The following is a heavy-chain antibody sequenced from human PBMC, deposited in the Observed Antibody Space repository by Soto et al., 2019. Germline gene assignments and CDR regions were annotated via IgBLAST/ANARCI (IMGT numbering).Heavy chain of an antibody. CDR1: GYTFTSYY. J-gene: IGHJ6*02. CDR3: ARDKSWERTIRFGELLYLFSSGMDV. D-gene: IGHD3-10*01. CDR2: INPSGGST. V-gene: IGHV1-46*01. Sequence: QVQLVQSGAEVKKPGASVKVSCKASGYTFTSYYMHWVRQAPGQGLEWMGIINPSGGSTSYAQKFQGRVTMTRDTSTSTVYMELSSLRSEDTAVYYCARDKSWERTIRFGELLYLFSSGMDVWGQGTTVTVSS.